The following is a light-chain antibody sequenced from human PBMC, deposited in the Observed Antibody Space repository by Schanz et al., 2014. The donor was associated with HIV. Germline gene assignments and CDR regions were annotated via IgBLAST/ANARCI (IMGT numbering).Light chain of an antibody. CDR3: SSHAGRNSFVV. CDR1: SSDVGYSYY. CDR2: DVS. J-gene: IGLJ2*01. Sequence: QSVLTQPASVSGSPGQSITISCSGASSDVGYSYYVSWYQQQPGRPPKLLIYDVSHRPSGVSHRFSGSKSGNTASLTISGLQAEDEAEYYCSSHAGRNSFVVFGGGTKLTVL. V-gene: IGLV2-14*03.